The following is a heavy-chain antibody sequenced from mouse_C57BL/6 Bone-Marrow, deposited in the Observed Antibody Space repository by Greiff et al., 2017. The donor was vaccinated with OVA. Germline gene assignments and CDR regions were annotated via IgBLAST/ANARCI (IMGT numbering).Heavy chain of an antibody. CDR1: GYTFTSYT. J-gene: IGHJ4*01. Sequence: VQLQQSGAELARPSASVKMSCKASGYTFTSYTMHWVKQRPGQGLEWIGYINPSSGYTKYNQKFKDKATLTADKSSSTAYMQLSSLTSEDSAVYYCARLLGLRAMDYWGQGTSVTVSS. V-gene: IGHV1-4*01. CDR2: INPSSGYT. D-gene: IGHD3-1*01. CDR3: ARLLGLRAMDY.